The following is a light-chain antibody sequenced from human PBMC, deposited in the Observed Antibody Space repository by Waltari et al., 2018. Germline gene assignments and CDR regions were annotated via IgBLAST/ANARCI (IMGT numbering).Light chain of an antibody. CDR1: HSISSN. Sequence: EIVMTQSPATLSVSPGERATLTCRASHSISSNLAWYQQKPGQAPRLLIYGASTRATGIPARFGGSGSGTEFTLTISSLQSEDFAVYYCQQYNDWLWTFGQGTKVEIK. J-gene: IGKJ1*01. CDR2: GAS. CDR3: QQYNDWLWT. V-gene: IGKV3-15*01.